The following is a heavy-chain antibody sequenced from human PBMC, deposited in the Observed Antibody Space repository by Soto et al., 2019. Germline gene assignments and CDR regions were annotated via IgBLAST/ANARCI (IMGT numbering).Heavy chain of an antibody. CDR1: GFTFSNYW. J-gene: IGHJ5*02. CDR3: ARFRVVVDYVP. D-gene: IGHD4-17*01. CDR2: INSDGSST. Sequence: EVQLVESGGGLVQPGGSLSLSCAVSGFTFSNYWMHWVRQAPGKGLVWVSRINSDGSSTSYADFVKGRFTISRDNAKNTLYLQRNSLGAEDTVVYSCARFRVVVDYVPWCQGTLVTVSS. V-gene: IGHV3-74*01.